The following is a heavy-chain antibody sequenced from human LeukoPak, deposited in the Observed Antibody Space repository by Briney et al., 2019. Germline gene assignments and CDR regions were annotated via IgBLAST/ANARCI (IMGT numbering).Heavy chain of an antibody. Sequence: GGSLRLSCAASGFTVSSNYMSWVRQAPGKGLEWVSLIYSDDSTYYADSVKGRFTISRDNSKNTLYLQMNSLRAEDTAVYYCAKDRYYYDSSGYYYVDYWGQGTLVTVSS. CDR2: IYSDDST. J-gene: IGHJ4*02. CDR3: AKDRYYYDSSGYYYVDY. V-gene: IGHV3-53*05. D-gene: IGHD3-22*01. CDR1: GFTVSSNY.